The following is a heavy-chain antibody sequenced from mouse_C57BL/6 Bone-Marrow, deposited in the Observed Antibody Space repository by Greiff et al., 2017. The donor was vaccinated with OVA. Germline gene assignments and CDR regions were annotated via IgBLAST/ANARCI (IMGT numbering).Heavy chain of an antibody. CDR1: GYTFTSYW. CDR3: AIYVYGNYAMDY. Sequence: QVQLKQPGAELVKPGASVKVSCKASGYTFTSYWMHWVKQRPGQGLEWIGRIHPSDSDTNYNQKFKGKATLTVDKSSSTAYMQLSSLTSEDSAVYYCAIYVYGNYAMDYWGQGTSVTVSS. J-gene: IGHJ4*01. V-gene: IGHV1-74*01. CDR2: IHPSDSDT. D-gene: IGHD2-1*01.